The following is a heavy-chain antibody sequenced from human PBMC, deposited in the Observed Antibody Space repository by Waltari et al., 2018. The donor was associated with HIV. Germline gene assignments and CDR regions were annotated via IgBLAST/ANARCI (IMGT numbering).Heavy chain of an antibody. CDR1: GGSISTTNW. CDR3: ARDGKYCNNDVCTYNWFDP. CDR2: IYHSGST. D-gene: IGHD2-8*01. J-gene: IGHJ5*02. V-gene: IGHV4-4*02. Sequence: QVHLQESGPGLVKPSGTLSLTCVLSGGSISTTNWWSWVRQPPGKGLEWIGEIYHSGSTNYNPSLRSRVTISVDKSKNQFSLKLNSVTAADTAVYYCARDGKYCNNDVCTYNWFDPWGQGTLVTVSS.